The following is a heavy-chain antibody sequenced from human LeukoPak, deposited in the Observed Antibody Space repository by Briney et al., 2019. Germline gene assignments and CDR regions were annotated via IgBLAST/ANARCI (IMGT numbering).Heavy chain of an antibody. CDR3: AAGSSLNYFDY. D-gene: IGHD6-13*01. V-gene: IGHV1-69*06. CDR2: IIPIFGTA. J-gene: IGHJ4*02. CDR1: GGTFSSYA. Sequence: GASVKVSCKASGGTFSSYAISWVRQAPGQGLEWMGGIIPIFGTANYAQKFQGRVTITADKSTSTAYMELSSLRSEDTAVYYCAAGSSLNYFDYWGQGTLVTVSS.